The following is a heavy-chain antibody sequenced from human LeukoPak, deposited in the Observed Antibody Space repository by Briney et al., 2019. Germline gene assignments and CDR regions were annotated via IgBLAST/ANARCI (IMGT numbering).Heavy chain of an antibody. CDR3: AKDGSHGLGRGGYFDF. V-gene: IGHV3-30*02. Sequence: GSLRLSCAASGFTFTNYGMHWVRQAPGKELEWVAFIPYDGSNKFYAESVQGRFTISRDNSKDTLYLQMSSLRLEDTAVYYCAKDGSHGLGRGGYFDFWGQGTLVTVPS. CDR2: IPYDGSNK. J-gene: IGHJ4*02. CDR1: GFTFTNYG. D-gene: IGHD7-27*01.